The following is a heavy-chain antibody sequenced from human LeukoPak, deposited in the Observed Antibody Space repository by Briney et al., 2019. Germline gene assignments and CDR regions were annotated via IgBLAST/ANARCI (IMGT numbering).Heavy chain of an antibody. D-gene: IGHD2-15*01. CDR1: GGSFSGYY. CDR3: ARGRGMLGRVVDY. V-gene: IGHV4-34*01. CDR2: INHSGST. J-gene: IGHJ4*02. Sequence: SETLSLTRAVYGGSFSGYYWSWIRQPPGKELEWIGEINHSGSTNYNPSLKSRVTISVDTSKNQFSLKLSSVTAADTAVYYCARGRGMLGRVVDYWGQGTLVTVSS.